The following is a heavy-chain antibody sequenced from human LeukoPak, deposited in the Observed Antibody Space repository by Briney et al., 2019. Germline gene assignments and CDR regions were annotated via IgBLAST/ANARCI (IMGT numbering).Heavy chain of an antibody. D-gene: IGHD6-6*01. V-gene: IGHV3-30*02. CDR3: AKKYSSSPSGAFDI. J-gene: IGHJ3*02. CDR2: IRYDGSNK. CDR1: GFTFSSYG. Sequence: GSLRLSXAASGFTFSSYGMHWVRQAPGKGLEWVAFIRYDGSNKYYADSVKGRFTISRDNSKSTLYLQMNSLRAEDTAVYYCAKKYSSSPSGAFDIWGQGTMVTVSS.